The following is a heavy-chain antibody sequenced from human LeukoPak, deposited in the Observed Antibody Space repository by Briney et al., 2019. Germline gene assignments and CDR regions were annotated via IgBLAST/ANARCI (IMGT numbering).Heavy chain of an antibody. D-gene: IGHD2-15*01. J-gene: IGHJ3*01. CDR2: TYYRSKWYT. Sequence: SQTLSLTCAISGDSVSSNSAAWNWIRQSPSRGLEWLGRTYYRSKWYTDYAVSVKSRITVNPDTSKNQFSLQLNSVTPEDTAVYYFARFLDSTPVATDAFDLWGQGTMVTVSS. CDR1: GDSVSSNSAA. CDR3: ARFLDSTPVATDAFDL. V-gene: IGHV6-1*01.